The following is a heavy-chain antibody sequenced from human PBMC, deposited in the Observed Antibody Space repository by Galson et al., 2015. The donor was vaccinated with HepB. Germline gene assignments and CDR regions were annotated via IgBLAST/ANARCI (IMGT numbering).Heavy chain of an antibody. CDR1: EFTFSSYW. D-gene: IGHD3-10*01. CDR3: ARRISLVRGIITKPDYYYGMDV. J-gene: IGHJ6*02. V-gene: IGHV3-7*03. Sequence: SLRLSCAASEFTFSSYWMNWVRQAPGKGLEWVANINPDGSEKYYVASLKGRFTISRDNAKNSLYVQMDSLRAEDTAVYYCARRISLVRGIITKPDYYYGMDVWGQGTTVTVAS. CDR2: INPDGSEK.